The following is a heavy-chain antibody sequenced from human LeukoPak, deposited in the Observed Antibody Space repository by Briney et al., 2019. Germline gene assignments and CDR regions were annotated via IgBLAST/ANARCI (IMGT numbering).Heavy chain of an antibody. V-gene: IGHV4-34*01. CDR2: INHSGST. Sequence: SETLSLTCAVYGGSFSGYYWSWIRQPPGKGLEWIGEINHSGSTNYNPSLKSRVTISVDTSKNQFSLKLSSVTAADTAVYYCARSESLFGSYVRHYFDYWSQGTLVTVSS. J-gene: IGHJ4*02. D-gene: IGHD2-15*01. CDR1: GGSFSGYY. CDR3: ARSESLFGSYVRHYFDY.